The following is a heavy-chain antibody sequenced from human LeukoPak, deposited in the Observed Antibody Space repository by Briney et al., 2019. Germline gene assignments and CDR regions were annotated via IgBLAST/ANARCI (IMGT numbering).Heavy chain of an antibody. CDR1: GFTFSSYS. CDR3: ARGDFWSPFDAFDI. D-gene: IGHD3-3*01. V-gene: IGHV4-34*01. J-gene: IGHJ3*02. CDR2: INHSGST. Sequence: GSLRLSCAASGFTFSSYSMNWVRQPPGKGLEWIGEINHSGSTNYNPSLKSRVTISVDTSKNQFSLKLSSVTAADTAVYYCARGDFWSPFDAFDIWGQGTMVTVSS.